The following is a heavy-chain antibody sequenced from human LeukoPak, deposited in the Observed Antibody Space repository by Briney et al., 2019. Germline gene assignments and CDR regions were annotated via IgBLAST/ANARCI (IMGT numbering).Heavy chain of an antibody. D-gene: IGHD5-12*01. CDR3: ARRDSGYDNRAFDI. V-gene: IGHV3-74*03. Sequence: SGGSLRLSCAASGFSFSDFWMSWVRQAPGKGLVWVSRINSDGSSTTYADSVKGRFTISRANANNTLYLQIHSPRAEDTAVYYCARRDSGYDNRAFDIWGQGTMVIVSS. CDR2: INSDGSST. J-gene: IGHJ3*02. CDR1: GFSFSDFW.